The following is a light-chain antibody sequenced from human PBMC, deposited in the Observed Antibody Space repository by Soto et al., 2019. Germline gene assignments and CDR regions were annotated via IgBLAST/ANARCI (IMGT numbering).Light chain of an antibody. CDR1: QSVSSSY. J-gene: IGKJ4*01. V-gene: IGKV3-20*01. CDR3: QQYGSSPLT. CDR2: GAS. Sequence: EIVLTQSPGTLSLSPGERATLSCRASQSVSSSYLAWYQQKPGQAPRLLIYGASSRATGIPDRFSGSGSGTGFALTISRLEPEDCAVYYCQQYGSSPLTFGGGTKVEIK.